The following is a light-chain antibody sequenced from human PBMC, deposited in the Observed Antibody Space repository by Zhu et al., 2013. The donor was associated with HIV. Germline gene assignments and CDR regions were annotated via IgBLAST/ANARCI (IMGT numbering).Light chain of an antibody. CDR1: QTVTRNY. J-gene: IGKJ1*01. V-gene: IGKV3-20*01. CDR3: QQYGTSPET. Sequence: EIVLTQSPGTLSLSPGERVSLSCRATQTVTRNYLAWYQQKPGQAPRLLIYAASTRATGIPDRFSGSGSGTDFTLTIRGLEPEDFAVYYCQQYGTSPETFGQGTKVEIK. CDR2: AAS.